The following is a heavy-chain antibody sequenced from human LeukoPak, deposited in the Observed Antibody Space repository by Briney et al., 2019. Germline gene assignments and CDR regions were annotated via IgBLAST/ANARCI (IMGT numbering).Heavy chain of an antibody. CDR1: GFTFSNYA. V-gene: IGHV3-23*01. J-gene: IGHJ4*02. CDR3: ARGFWQTLDY. D-gene: IGHD3-10*01. CDR2: ISGAGGST. Sequence: GGSLRLSCAASGFTFSNYAMSWVRQAPGKGLEWVSTISGAGGSTYYVDSVKGRFSISRDSSKNTVYLQMNSLRAEDTAVYYCARGFWQTLDYWGQGTLVTVSS.